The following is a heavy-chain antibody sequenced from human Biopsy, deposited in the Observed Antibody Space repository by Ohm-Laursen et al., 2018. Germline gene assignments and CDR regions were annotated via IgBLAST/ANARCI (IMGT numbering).Heavy chain of an antibody. V-gene: IGHV4-39*01. CDR2: ALFTGTT. J-gene: IGHJ6*02. Sequence: SETLSLTWSVSGVSMRSYDVYWTWIRQGPGKGLQWIGTALFTGTTYYNPALRGRLSLSIDTSMKQMTLKLWSVSVADTAVYYCARQTAYAGDMRYGLGVWGPGIKVSVSS. CDR1: GVSMRSYDVY. CDR3: ARQTAYAGDMRYGLGV. D-gene: IGHD4-23*01.